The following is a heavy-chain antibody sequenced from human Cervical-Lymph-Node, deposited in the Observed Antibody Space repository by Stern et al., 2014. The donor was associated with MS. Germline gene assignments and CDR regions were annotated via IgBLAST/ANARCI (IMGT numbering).Heavy chain of an antibody. CDR2: ISFRGNT. J-gene: IGHJ6*02. CDR3: TRGGYYFYYGMDV. Sequence: QVQLQESGPGLVKPSETLSLTCSVSGGSLSDHYWNWIRQPAGKGLEWIGRISFRGNTNFNPSLESRFTMSVDTSKNQFSLNLNSVTAADTAVYYCTRGGYYFYYGMDVWGQGTTVIVSS. V-gene: IGHV4-4*07. CDR1: GGSLSDHY.